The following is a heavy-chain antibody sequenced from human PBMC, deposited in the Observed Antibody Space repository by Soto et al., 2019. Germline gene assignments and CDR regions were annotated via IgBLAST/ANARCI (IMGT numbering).Heavy chain of an antibody. D-gene: IGHD6-13*01. CDR3: AREPAAGGGYSYFDP. CDR2: INAGNGNT. V-gene: IGHV1-3*01. J-gene: IGHJ5*02. CDR1: GYTFTSYA. Sequence: ASVKVSCKASGYTFTSYAMHWVRQAPGQRLEWMGWINAGNGNTKYSQKFQGWVTMTRDTSISTAYMELSRLKSDDTAVYYCAREPAAGGGYSYFDPWGQGTLVTVSS.